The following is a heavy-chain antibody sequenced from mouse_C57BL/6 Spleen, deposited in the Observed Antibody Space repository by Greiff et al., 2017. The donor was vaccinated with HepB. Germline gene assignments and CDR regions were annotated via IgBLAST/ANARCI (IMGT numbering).Heavy chain of an antibody. CDR1: GFTFSDYG. J-gene: IGHJ4*01. D-gene: IGHD1-1*01. CDR3: ARRDYYGSHYAMDY. CDR2: ISSGSSTI. V-gene: IGHV5-17*01. Sequence: EVQRVESGGGLVKPGGSLKLSCAASGFTFSDYGMHWVRQAPEKGLEWVAYISSGSSTIYYADTVKGRFTISRDNAKNTLFLHMTSLRSEDTAMYYCARRDYYGSHYAMDYWGQGTSVTVSS.